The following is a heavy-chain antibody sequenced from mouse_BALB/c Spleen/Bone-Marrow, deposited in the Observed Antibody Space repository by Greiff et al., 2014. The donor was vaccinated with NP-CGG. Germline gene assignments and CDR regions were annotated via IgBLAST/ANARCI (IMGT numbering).Heavy chain of an antibody. CDR1: GYTFTRYW. CDR2: LNPSNGHT. V-gene: IGHV1S81*02. CDR3: ARMITTRGFDY. D-gene: IGHD2-4*01. Sequence: VLLQQSGAELLKPGTSVKLSCKASGYTFTRYWMHWVKQRPGQGLEWIGELNPSNGHTNYNGKFKNKATVTVDKSSSTAYMQLSSLTSEDSAVYYCARMITTRGFDYWGQGTTLTVSS. J-gene: IGHJ2*01.